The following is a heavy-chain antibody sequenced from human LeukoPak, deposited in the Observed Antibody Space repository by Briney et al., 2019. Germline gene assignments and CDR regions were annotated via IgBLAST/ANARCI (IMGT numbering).Heavy chain of an antibody. CDR1: GGSISSYY. V-gene: IGHV4-59*08. Sequence: SETLSLTCTVSGGSISSYYWSWIRQPPGKGLEWIGYIYYSGSINYNPSLKSRVTISVDTSKNQFSLKLSSVTAADTAVYYCARHSDTAMAYWGQGTLVTVSS. CDR3: ARHSDTAMAY. CDR2: IYYSGSI. D-gene: IGHD5-18*01. J-gene: IGHJ4*02.